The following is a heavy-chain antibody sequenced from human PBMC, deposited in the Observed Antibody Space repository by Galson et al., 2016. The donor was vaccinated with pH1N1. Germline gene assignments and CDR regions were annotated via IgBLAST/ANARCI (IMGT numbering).Heavy chain of an antibody. Sequence: SVKVSCKASGGTFNTDAISWVRQAPGQGLEWMGRIIAIFGTANYAQKLQGRVTLTADESTSTAYMELSSLRSEDTAIYYCARGIRGYSRSSRGSAYHSYYMDVWGKGTTVTVSS. CDR2: IIAIFGTA. D-gene: IGHD6-6*01. J-gene: IGHJ6*03. CDR3: ARGIRGYSRSSRGSAYHSYYMDV. V-gene: IGHV1-69*13. CDR1: GGTFNTDA.